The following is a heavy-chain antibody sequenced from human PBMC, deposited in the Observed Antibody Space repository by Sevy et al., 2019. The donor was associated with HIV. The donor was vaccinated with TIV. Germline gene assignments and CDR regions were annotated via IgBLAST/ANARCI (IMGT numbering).Heavy chain of an antibody. Sequence: VSLRLSCTSSGFTFSSYAMNWVRQAPGKGLEWVSTISHSGDSTYYADSVKGRFTISRDNSENTLYLQMNSLRAEDTALYYCAGRKVGDFWSGSIRGPWAGGPLFDYWGQGTLVTVSS. CDR3: AGRKVGDFWSGSIRGPWAGGPLFDY. CDR2: ISHSGDST. D-gene: IGHD3-3*01. CDR1: GFTFSSYA. J-gene: IGHJ4*02. V-gene: IGHV3-23*01.